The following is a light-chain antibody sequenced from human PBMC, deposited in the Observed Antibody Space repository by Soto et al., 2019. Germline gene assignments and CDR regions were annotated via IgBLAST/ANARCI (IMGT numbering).Light chain of an antibody. Sequence: EIVLTQSPGTLSLSPGERATLSCRASQIVSSSSLAWFQQKPGQAPRLFIYGASSRATGIPDRFSGSGSGTDFTLTISRLEPEDFAVYYCQHYGSSPQTFGQGTKLELK. CDR2: GAS. J-gene: IGKJ2*01. CDR1: QIVSSSS. CDR3: QHYGSSPQT. V-gene: IGKV3-20*01.